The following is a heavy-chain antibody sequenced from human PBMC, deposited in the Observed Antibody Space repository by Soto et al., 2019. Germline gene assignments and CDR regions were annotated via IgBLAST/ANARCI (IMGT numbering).Heavy chain of an antibody. Sequence: QVQLVQSGAEVKKPGASVKVSCKASGYTFTSYDINWVRQATGQGLEWVGWMNPNSGNTGYAQKFQGRVTMTRNTSISTAYMELRSLGSEDTAVYYCARVGIVGANPGPYYSYGMYVWGQGTTVTVSS. J-gene: IGHJ6*02. CDR2: MNPNSGNT. V-gene: IGHV1-8*01. CDR3: ARVGIVGANPGPYYSYGMYV. D-gene: IGHD1-26*01. CDR1: GYTFTSYD.